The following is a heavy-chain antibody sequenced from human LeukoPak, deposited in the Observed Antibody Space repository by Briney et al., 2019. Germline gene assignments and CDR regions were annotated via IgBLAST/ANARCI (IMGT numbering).Heavy chain of an antibody. CDR2: INPNSGGT. J-gene: IGHJ4*02. CDR1: GYTFTSYD. CDR3: ARAGYSSSSTPTFDY. D-gene: IGHD6-6*01. Sequence: GASVKVSCKASGYTFTSYDINWVRQATGQGLEWMGWINPNSGGTSYAQKFQGRVTMTRNTSISTAYMELSSLRSEDTAVYYCARAGYSSSSTPTFDYWGQGTLVTVSS. V-gene: IGHV1-8*01.